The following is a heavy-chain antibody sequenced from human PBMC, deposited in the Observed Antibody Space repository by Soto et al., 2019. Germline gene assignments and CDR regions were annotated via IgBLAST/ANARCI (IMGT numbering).Heavy chain of an antibody. CDR3: ARDLTSSGH. Sequence: PVGSLRLSCAASGFAFSSYTINWVRQAPGKGLEWVSSISSSGSYIFYADPVKGRFTISRDNAKKSLYLQMNSLRAEDTAVYYCARDLTSSGHWGQGTLVTVSS. CDR1: GFAFSSYT. J-gene: IGHJ4*02. D-gene: IGHD6-19*01. CDR2: ISSSGSYI. V-gene: IGHV3-21*01.